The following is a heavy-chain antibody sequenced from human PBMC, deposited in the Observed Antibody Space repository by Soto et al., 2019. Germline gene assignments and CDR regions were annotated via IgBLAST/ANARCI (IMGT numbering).Heavy chain of an antibody. J-gene: IGHJ4*02. Sequence: GASVKVSCKGSGYSFTRYSINWLRQAPGQGFEWMGWINPNTGKPTYDQGFTGRFVFSVDTSVSTVYLQISSLKADDSAVYYCARDRASGRFDYWGQGTQVTVSS. CDR1: GYSFTRYS. CDR3: ARDRASGRFDY. CDR2: INPNTGKP. D-gene: IGHD1-26*01. V-gene: IGHV7-4-1*01.